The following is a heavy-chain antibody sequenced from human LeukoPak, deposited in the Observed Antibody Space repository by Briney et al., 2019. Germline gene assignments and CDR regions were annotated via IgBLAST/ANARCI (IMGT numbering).Heavy chain of an antibody. Sequence: SETLSLTCTVSGGSIRSGSYYWSWIRRPAGKGLEWIGRIYTSGSTNYNPSLKSRVTISVDTSKNQFSLKLSSVTAADTAVYYCARTRWIAVAGTDYFDYWGQGTLVTVSS. CDR3: ARTRWIAVAGTDYFDY. J-gene: IGHJ4*02. V-gene: IGHV4-61*02. D-gene: IGHD6-19*01. CDR1: GGSIRSGSYY. CDR2: IYTSGST.